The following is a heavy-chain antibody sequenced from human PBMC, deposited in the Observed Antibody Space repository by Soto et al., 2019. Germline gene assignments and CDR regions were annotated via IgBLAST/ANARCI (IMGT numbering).Heavy chain of an antibody. Sequence: TSETLSLTCTVSGGSISSGCYYWSWIRQHPGKGLEWIGYIYYSGSTNYNPSLKSRVTISVDTSKNQFSLKLSSVTAADTAVYYCARGRIFTVTDYYYYYMDVWGKGTTVTVSS. CDR3: ARGRIFTVTDYYYYYMDV. J-gene: IGHJ6*03. CDR1: GGSISSGCYY. CDR2: IYYSGST. D-gene: IGHD4-4*01. V-gene: IGHV4-61*01.